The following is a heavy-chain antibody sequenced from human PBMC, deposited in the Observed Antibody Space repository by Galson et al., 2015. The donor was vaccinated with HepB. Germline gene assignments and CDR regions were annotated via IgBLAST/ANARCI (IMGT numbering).Heavy chain of an antibody. V-gene: IGHV4-34*01. CDR2: INHRGST. D-gene: IGHD2-2*01. Sequence: SETLSLTCAVYGGSFSGYYWSWIRQPPGKGLEWIGEINHRGSTNYNPSLKSRVTISLDTSKNQFSLKLSSVTAAETAVYYCAGGYCSSTSCYVFGLDVWGQGTTVTVSS. CDR3: AGGYCSSTSCYVFGLDV. J-gene: IGHJ6*02. CDR1: GGSFSGYY.